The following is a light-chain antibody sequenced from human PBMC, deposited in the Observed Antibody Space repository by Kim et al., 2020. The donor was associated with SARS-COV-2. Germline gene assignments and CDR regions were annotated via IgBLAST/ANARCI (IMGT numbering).Light chain of an antibody. CDR3: QQTYRLSS. Sequence: SACVGDRVTITCRASDTVVTYLNWYQQKPGKAPKLLIYGASKLQTGVPSRFSGSAYGTHFTLTISSLQPDDFATYYCQQTYRLSSFGAGTKVDIK. J-gene: IGKJ3*01. CDR1: DTVVTY. CDR2: GAS. V-gene: IGKV1-39*01.